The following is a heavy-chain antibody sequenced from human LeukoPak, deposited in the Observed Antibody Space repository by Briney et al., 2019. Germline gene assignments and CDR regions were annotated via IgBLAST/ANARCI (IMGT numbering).Heavy chain of an antibody. V-gene: IGHV3-11*01. Sequence: GGALRLSCAASGFTFSDYYMPWLRQAPGKGLECISYISGSGNTRYYADSVKGRFTISRDNAKNSLYLQMNSLRAEDTAVYYCARESRGNYYFDYWGQGTLVTVSS. D-gene: IGHD1-26*01. J-gene: IGHJ4*02. CDR2: ISGSGNTR. CDR3: ARESRGNYYFDY. CDR1: GFTFSDYY.